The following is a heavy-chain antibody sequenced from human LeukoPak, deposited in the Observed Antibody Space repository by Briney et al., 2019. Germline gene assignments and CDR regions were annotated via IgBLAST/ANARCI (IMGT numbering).Heavy chain of an antibody. CDR1: GYSIRSYL. CDR3: ARGSADIVVVPSCMEHQVTFGALIRFYYFDY. D-gene: IGHD2-2*01. J-gene: IGHJ4*02. Sequence: PSETLSLTCTVSGYSIRSYLWSWTRQPPGKGLEWIGYIYYSGSAKYNPSLKSRVTISLDKSKNQFSLKVNSVTAADTAMIYCARGSADIVVVPSCMEHQVTFGALIRFYYFDYWGQGTLVTVSS. V-gene: IGHV4-59*01. CDR2: IYYSGSA.